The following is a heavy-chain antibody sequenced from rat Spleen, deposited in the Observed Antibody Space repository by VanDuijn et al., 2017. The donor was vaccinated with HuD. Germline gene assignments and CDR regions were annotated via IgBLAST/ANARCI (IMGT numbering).Heavy chain of an antibody. J-gene: IGHJ2*01. CDR3: TRGNDYALDY. Sequence: EVHLVESGGGLVQPGRSMKLSCTASGFTFSYHYMAWVRQAPAKGLEWVASISIGGGNTYYRDSVKGRFTLSRDNAKSTLYLQMDSLRSEDMATYYCTRGNDYALDYWGQGIMVTVSS. CDR1: GFTFSYHY. D-gene: IGHD1-10*01. V-gene: IGHV5-25*01. CDR2: ISIGGGNT.